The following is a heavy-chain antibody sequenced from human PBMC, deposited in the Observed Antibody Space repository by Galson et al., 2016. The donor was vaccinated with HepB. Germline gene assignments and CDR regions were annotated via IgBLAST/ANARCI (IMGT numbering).Heavy chain of an antibody. J-gene: IGHJ6*04. V-gene: IGHV3-48*04. Sequence: SLRLSCAASGFTFSSYSMNWVRQAPGKGLEWVSYISVYRTIYYADSVKGRFTISRDNAKNSLFLQMNSLRADDTAIYYCVQGSTAPAVWGKGTTVTVSS. CDR1: GFTFSSYS. CDR2: ISVYRTI. CDR3: VQGSTAPAV. D-gene: IGHD2-2*01.